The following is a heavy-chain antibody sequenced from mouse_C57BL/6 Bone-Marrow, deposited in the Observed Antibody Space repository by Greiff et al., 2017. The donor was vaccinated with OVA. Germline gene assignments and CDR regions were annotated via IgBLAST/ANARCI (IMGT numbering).Heavy chain of an antibody. V-gene: IGHV1-63*01. J-gene: IGHJ1*03. CDR2: IYPGGGYT. Sequence: VHLVESGAELVRPGTSVKMSCKASGYTFTNYWIGWAKQRPGHGLEWIGDIYPGGGYTNYNEKFKGKATLTADKSSSTAYMQFSSLTSEDSAIYYCARYPHYEYPLYWYFDVWGTGTTVTVSS. CDR1: GYTFTNYW. CDR3: ARYPHYEYPLYWYFDV. D-gene: IGHD2-4*01.